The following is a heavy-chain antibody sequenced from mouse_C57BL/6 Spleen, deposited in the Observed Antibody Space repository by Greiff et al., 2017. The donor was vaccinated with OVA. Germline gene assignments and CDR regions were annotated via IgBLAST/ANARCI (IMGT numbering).Heavy chain of an antibody. V-gene: IGHV5-4*01. CDR1: GFTFSSYA. J-gene: IGHJ4*01. CDR2: ISDGGSYT. D-gene: IGHD2-4*01. Sequence: EVQLQESGGGLVKPGGSLKLSCAASGFTFSSYAMSWVRQTPEKRLEWVATISDGGSYTYYPDNVKGRFTISRDNAKNNLYLQMSHLKSEDTAMYYCARDDDYGGAMDYWGQGTSVTVSS. CDR3: ARDDDYGGAMDY.